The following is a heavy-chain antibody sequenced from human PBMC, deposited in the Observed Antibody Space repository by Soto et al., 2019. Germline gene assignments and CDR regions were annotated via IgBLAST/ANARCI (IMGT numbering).Heavy chain of an antibody. D-gene: IGHD5-12*01. Sequence: EVQLFQSGGGLVQHGGSMRLSCAASGFTFSTYDMTWVRQAPGKGLEWVSSISDTADTTYYADSVKGRFTIAIDNPQNPLYLQMNSLRSEDTAEYYCAKVPAVATSGWYFDLWGRGTLVTVSA. V-gene: IGHV3-23*01. CDR3: AKVPAVATSGWYFDL. J-gene: IGHJ2*01. CDR2: ISDTADTT. CDR1: GFTFSTYD.